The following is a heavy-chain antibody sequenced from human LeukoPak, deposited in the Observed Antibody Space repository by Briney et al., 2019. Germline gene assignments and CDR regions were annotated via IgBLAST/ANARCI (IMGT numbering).Heavy chain of an antibody. CDR2: INPSGGST. V-gene: IGHV1-46*01. J-gene: IGHJ4*02. CDR1: GYAFITYY. CDR3: ARGISVGATDYFDY. Sequence: ASVKVSCKASGYAFITYYMYWVRQAPGQGLEWMGVINPSGGSTSYAQKFQGRVTMTRDTSTSTVYMEVTTVRSEDTAVYYCARGISVGATDYFDYWGQGTLVIVCS. D-gene: IGHD1-26*01.